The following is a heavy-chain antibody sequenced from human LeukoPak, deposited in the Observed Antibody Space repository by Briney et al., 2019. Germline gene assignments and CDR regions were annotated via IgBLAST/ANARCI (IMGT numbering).Heavy chain of an antibody. V-gene: IGHV3-23*01. Sequence: GGSLRLSCAASGFTFSSYAMSWVRQAPGKGLEWVSAISGSGGSTYYADSVKGRFTISRVNSKNTLYLQMNSLRAEDTAVYYCAKPFYDFWSGYYPNWFDPWGQGTLVTVSS. D-gene: IGHD3-3*01. CDR3: AKPFYDFWSGYYPNWFDP. J-gene: IGHJ5*02. CDR2: ISGSGGST. CDR1: GFTFSSYA.